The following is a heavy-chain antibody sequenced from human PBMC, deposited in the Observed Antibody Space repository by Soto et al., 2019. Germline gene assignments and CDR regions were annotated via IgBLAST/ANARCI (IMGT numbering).Heavy chain of an antibody. CDR2: ISSSSSYI. CDR3: ARDRPWGYYYYGMDV. Sequence: GGALRLSCAASGFTFSSYSMNWVRQAPGKGLEWVSSISSSSSYIYYADSVKGRFTISRDNAKNSLYLQMNSLRAEDTAVYYCARDRPWGYYYYGMDVWGQGTTVTV. J-gene: IGHJ6*02. D-gene: IGHD3-16*01. CDR1: GFTFSSYS. V-gene: IGHV3-21*01.